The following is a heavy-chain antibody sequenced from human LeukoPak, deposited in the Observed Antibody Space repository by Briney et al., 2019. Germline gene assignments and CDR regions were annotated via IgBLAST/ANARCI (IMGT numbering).Heavy chain of an antibody. V-gene: IGHV3-30-3*01. Sequence: GGSLRLSCAASGFTFSSYAMHWVRQAPGKGLEWVAVISYDGSNKYYADSVKGRFTISRDNSKNTLYLQMNSLRAEDTAVYYCARDPGIRWPEYYFDYWGQGTLVTASS. CDR1: GFTFSSYA. CDR2: ISYDGSNK. D-gene: IGHD1-14*01. J-gene: IGHJ4*02. CDR3: ARDPGIRWPEYYFDY.